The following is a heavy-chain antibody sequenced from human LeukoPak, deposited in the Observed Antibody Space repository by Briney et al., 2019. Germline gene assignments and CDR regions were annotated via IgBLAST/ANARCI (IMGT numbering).Heavy chain of an antibody. CDR2: VSLSGLT. V-gene: IGHV4-4*02. CDR3: SRENGAFSPFGY. CDR1: GGSITSTNW. D-gene: IGHD2-8*01. J-gene: IGHJ4*02. Sequence: PSETLSLTCGVSGGSITSTNWWSWVRQPPGQGLEWIGEVSLSGLTNYNPSHSSRVIMALDTSKNHLSLHLTSVTAADTAVYYCSRENGAFSPFGYWGQGYLVTVLS.